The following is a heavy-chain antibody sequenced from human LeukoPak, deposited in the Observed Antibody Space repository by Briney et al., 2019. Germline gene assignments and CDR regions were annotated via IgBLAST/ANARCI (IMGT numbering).Heavy chain of an antibody. V-gene: IGHV3-11*01. CDR1: GGSFSGYY. CDR2: ITSSGRIT. CDR3: AKGSGNGYGSGPFDY. Sequence: LSLTCAVYGGSFSGYYWGWIRQPPGKGLEWISYITSSGRITSHADSVKGRFTISRDNAKNSLYLQMSSLRAEDTALYYCAKGSGNGYGSGPFDYWGQGTLVTVSS. J-gene: IGHJ4*02. D-gene: IGHD3-10*01.